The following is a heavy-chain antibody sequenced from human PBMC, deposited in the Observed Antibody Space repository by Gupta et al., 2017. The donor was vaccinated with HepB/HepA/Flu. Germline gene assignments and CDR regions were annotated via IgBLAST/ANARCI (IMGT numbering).Heavy chain of an antibody. J-gene: IGHJ6*02. D-gene: IGHD3-10*01. Sequence: LEWIGYIYYSGSTXYNPSLXSRVXISVDTSKNXXXXKLXSVTXADTAXXYCAXXKXXFGESSXGXDXWGQGTTVTVSS. CDR3: AXXKXXFGESSXGXDX. V-gene: IGHV4-59*01. CDR2: IYYSGST.